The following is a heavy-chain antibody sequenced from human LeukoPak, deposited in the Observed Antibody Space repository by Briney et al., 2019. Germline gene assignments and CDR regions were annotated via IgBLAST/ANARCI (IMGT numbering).Heavy chain of an antibody. CDR3: ARDFGGYCRSSSCYLGFLDY. V-gene: IGHV3-21*03. CDR1: GFTFSSYT. J-gene: IGHJ4*02. CDR2: IISSSSFI. Sequence: PGGSLRLSWAASGFTFSSYTMNWVRQAPGKGLEWVSSIISSSSFIYYADSVKGRFTISRDNAKNSRYLQMNSLRAEDTAVYYCARDFGGYCRSSSCYLGFLDYWGQGPLVTVSS. D-gene: IGHD2-2*01.